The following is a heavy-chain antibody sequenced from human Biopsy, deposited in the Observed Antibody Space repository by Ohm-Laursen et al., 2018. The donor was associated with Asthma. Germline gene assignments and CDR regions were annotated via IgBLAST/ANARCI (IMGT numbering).Heavy chain of an antibody. V-gene: IGHV4-61*01. D-gene: IGHD2-15*01. CDR2: ISYSGST. CDR3: ARVPTTLRCFDL. Sequence: TLSLTCTVSGGSVNSGSYYWRGIRQPPGKGLAWGSYISYSGSTDYNPSLKTRLTISMDTSKNHFSLKLSSVTAADTAAYYCARVPTTLRCFDLWGRGTLVTVSS. CDR1: GGSVNSGSYY. J-gene: IGHJ2*01.